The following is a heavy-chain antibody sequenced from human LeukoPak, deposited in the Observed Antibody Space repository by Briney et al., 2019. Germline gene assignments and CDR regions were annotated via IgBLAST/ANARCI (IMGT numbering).Heavy chain of an antibody. Sequence: PGGSLRLSCAASGFTFSDYYMSWIRQAPGKGLEWVSYISSSGSTIYYADSVKGRFTISRDNAKNSLYLQMNSLRAGDTAVYYCARDSSGWYDTHYFDYWGQGTLVTVSS. D-gene: IGHD6-19*01. CDR2: ISSSGSTI. V-gene: IGHV3-11*01. J-gene: IGHJ4*02. CDR3: ARDSSGWYDTHYFDY. CDR1: GFTFSDYY.